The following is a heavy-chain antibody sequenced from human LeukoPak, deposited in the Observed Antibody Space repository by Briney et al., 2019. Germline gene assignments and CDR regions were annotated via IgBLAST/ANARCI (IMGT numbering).Heavy chain of an antibody. D-gene: IGHD3-9*01. Sequence: GGSLRLSCVASGFTFSSYAMSWVRQAPGKGLEWVSAISGSGGSTYYADSVKGRFTISRDNSKNTLYLQMNSLRAEDTAVYYCAKGPYYDILTGYQDYWGQGTLVTVSS. CDR2: ISGSGGST. J-gene: IGHJ4*02. CDR1: GFTFSSYA. CDR3: AKGPYYDILTGYQDY. V-gene: IGHV3-23*01.